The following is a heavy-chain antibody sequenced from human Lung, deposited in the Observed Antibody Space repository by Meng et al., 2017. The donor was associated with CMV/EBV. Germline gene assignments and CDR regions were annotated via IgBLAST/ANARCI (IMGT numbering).Heavy chain of an antibody. V-gene: IGHV4-4*02. J-gene: IGHJ4*02. Sequence: QVCLEVSAPGLVKPSGPLSPTCAASGGSISSSNWWSWVRQPPGKGLEWIGEIYHSGSTNYNPSLKSRVTISVDKSKNQFSLKLSSVTAADTAVYYCASFPPPGKQWLVTDYWGQGTLVTVSS. CDR2: IYHSGST. D-gene: IGHD6-19*01. CDR3: ASFPPPGKQWLVTDY. CDR1: GGSISSSNW.